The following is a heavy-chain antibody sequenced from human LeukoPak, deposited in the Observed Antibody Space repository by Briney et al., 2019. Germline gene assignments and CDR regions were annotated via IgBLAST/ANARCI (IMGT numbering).Heavy chain of an antibody. CDR3: ARLYCSGGSCYKGAGDY. J-gene: IGHJ4*02. Sequence: SETLSLTCAVYGGSFSGYYWSWIRQPPGKGLEWIGEINHSGSTNYNPSLKSRVTISVDASKNQFSLKLSSVTAADTAVYYCARLYCSGGSCYKGAGDYWGQGTLVTVSS. V-gene: IGHV4-34*01. CDR1: GGSFSGYY. CDR2: INHSGST. D-gene: IGHD2-15*01.